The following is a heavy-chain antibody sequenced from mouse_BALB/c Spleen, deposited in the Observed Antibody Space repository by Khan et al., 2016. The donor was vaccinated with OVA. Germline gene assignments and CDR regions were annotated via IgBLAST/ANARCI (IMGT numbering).Heavy chain of an antibody. Sequence: VQLQQSGTVLARPGASVKMSCKASGYTFTSYWMHWVKQRPGQGLEWIGAIYPGNSDTNYNQKFKGKAKLTAVTSTSTAYMELHSLTNEDSAVYDCTRNGFGNYESWDYWGQGTTLTVSS. CDR3: TRNGFGNYESWDY. J-gene: IGHJ2*01. CDR2: IYPGNSDT. D-gene: IGHD2-1*01. V-gene: IGHV1-5*01. CDR1: GYTFTSYW.